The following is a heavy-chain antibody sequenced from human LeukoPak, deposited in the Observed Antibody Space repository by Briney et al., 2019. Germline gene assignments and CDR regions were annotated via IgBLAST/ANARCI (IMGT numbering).Heavy chain of an antibody. J-gene: IGHJ4*02. CDR3: ARAGPENLNWRYYIDF. Sequence: SETLSLTCTVSGDSINKYFWSWLRQSPGKGLEWIGYISHSGNTNYHPSLKSRVTISLDKSNNQFSLRLSSVTAADTAVYYCARAGPENLNWRYYIDFWAGESWSPSPQ. V-gene: IGHV4-59*01. CDR1: GDSINKYF. D-gene: IGHD1-1*01. CDR2: ISHSGNT.